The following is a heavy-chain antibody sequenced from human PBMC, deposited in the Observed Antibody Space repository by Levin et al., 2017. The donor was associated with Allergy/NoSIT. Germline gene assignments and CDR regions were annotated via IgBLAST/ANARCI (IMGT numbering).Heavy chain of an antibody. CDR1: GYKFIRYW. D-gene: IGHD3-10*01. J-gene: IGHJ3*02. CDR3: ARPDTMLRVGALHGFEI. V-gene: IGHV5-51*01. Sequence: ASVKVSCKGSGYKFIRYWIAWMRQKPGKGMEWMGIIYPGDSDTRYSPYFEGQDTISADKSITTAYLQWSSMKASDTAIYYCARPDTMLRVGALHGFEIWGQGTMVIVSS. CDR2: IYPGDSDT.